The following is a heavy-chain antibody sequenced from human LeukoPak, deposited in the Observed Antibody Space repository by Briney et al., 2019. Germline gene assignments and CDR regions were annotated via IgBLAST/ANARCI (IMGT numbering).Heavy chain of an antibody. V-gene: IGHV3-7*01. CDR3: ARGGYSFDY. CDR1: GFRFTGYW. J-gene: IGHJ4*02. Sequence: GRSLRLSCAASGFRFTGYWMTWVRQAPGKGLEWVARLHPDGSERNYVGSVEGCFTVSGDNAKSSLYLQMNSLRVEDTAVYYCARGGYSFDYLGQGTLVTVSS. D-gene: IGHD5-12*01. CDR2: LHPDGSER.